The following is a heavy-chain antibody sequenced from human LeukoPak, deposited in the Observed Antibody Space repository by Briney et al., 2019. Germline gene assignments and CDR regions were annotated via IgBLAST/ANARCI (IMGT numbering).Heavy chain of an antibody. J-gene: IGHJ4*02. CDR2: IRYDGSDK. CDR3: ARDQTPFY. CDR1: GFTFRNYG. Sequence: QTGGSLRLSCAASGFTFRNYGMHWVRQAPGKGLEWVAYIRYDGSDKYYADSVKGRFTISRDNAKSSMWLQMNSLRDEDTAVYYCARDQTPFYWGQGSLVTVSS. D-gene: IGHD2-15*01. V-gene: IGHV3-30*02.